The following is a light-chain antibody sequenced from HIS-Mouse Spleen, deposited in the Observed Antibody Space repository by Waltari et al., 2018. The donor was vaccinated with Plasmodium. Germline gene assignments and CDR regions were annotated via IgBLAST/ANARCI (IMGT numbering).Light chain of an antibody. CDR2: DVS. V-gene: IGLV2-14*03. J-gene: IGLJ2*01. CDR1: SSDVGGYNY. CDR3: SSYTSSSTLV. Sequence: QSALTQPASVSGSPGQSIPISCTGTSSDVGGYNYVSWYQKHPGKAPKLMIYDVSNRPSGVSNRFSGSKSGNTASLTISGLQAEDEADYYCSSYTSSSTLVFGGGTKLTVL.